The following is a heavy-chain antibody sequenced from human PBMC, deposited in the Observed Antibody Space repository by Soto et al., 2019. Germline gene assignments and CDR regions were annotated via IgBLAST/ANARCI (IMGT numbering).Heavy chain of an antibody. CDR1: GGSISSGGYS. Sequence: ASETLSLTCAVSGGSISSGGYSWSWIRQPPGKGLEWIGYIYHSGSTYYNPSLKSRVTISVDRSKNQFSLKLSSVTAADTAVYYCARVRYYDILTGYYGDAFDIWGQGTMVTVSS. CDR3: ARVRYYDILTGYYGDAFDI. D-gene: IGHD3-9*01. CDR2: IYHSGST. J-gene: IGHJ3*02. V-gene: IGHV4-30-2*01.